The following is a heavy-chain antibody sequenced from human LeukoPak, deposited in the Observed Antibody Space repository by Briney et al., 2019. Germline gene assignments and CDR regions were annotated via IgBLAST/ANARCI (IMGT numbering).Heavy chain of an antibody. CDR2: ISGSGGST. CDR1: GLTFSSYA. J-gene: IGHJ6*03. D-gene: IGHD2-15*01. CDR3: AKEASSPPYYYYYMDV. Sequence: GGSLRLSCAASGLTFSSYAMSWVRQAPGKGLEWASAISGSGGSTYYADSVKGRFTISRDNSKNTLYLQMNSLRAEDTAVYYCAKEASSPPYYYYYMDVWGKGTTVTVSS. V-gene: IGHV3-23*01.